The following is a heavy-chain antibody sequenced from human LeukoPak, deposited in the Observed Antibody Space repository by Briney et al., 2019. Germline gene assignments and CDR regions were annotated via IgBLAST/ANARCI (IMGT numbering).Heavy chain of an antibody. Sequence: GGSLRLSCAASGFTFSSDAMHWVRQAPGKVLEWVAHISYDGSNRYYADSVKGRFTISRDNSKNTLYLQMNSLRAEDTAVYYCAKDRCSNGIGCYYYYMDVWGKGTTVTISS. CDR1: GFTFSSDA. CDR3: AKDRCSNGIGCYYYYMDV. D-gene: IGHD2-8*01. V-gene: IGHV3-30*04. J-gene: IGHJ6*03. CDR2: ISYDGSNR.